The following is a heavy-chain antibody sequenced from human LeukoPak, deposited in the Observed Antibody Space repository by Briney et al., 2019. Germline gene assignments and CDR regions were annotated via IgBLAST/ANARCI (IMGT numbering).Heavy chain of an antibody. CDR2: INHSGST. CDR3: VRIYYGSGSYYPGWGYYLDY. J-gene: IGHJ4*02. CDR1: GGSFSGYY. Sequence: SETLSLTCAVYGGSFSGYYWSWIRQPPGKGLEWIGEINHSGSTNYNPSLKSRVTISVDTSKNQFSLKLSSVTAADTAVYYCVRIYYGSGSYYPGWGYYLDYWGQGTLVTVSS. V-gene: IGHV4-34*01. D-gene: IGHD3-10*01.